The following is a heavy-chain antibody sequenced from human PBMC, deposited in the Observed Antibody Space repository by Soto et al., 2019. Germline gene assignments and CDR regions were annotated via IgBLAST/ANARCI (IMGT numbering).Heavy chain of an antibody. Sequence: GAPVKVSCKASGYTITSLGISWVPQAPGQGLEWMGWISAYNGNTNYAQKLQGRVTMTTDTSTSTAYMELRSLRSDDTAVYYCARDSRNYAFVVKDAAFDIWGQGTMVTVSS. J-gene: IGHJ3*02. CDR1: GYTITSLG. D-gene: IGHD4-4*01. V-gene: IGHV1-18*01. CDR2: ISAYNGNT. CDR3: ARDSRNYAFVVKDAAFDI.